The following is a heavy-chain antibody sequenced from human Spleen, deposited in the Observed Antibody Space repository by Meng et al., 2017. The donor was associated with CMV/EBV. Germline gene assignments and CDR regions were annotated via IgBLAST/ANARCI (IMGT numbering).Heavy chain of an antibody. CDR2: IIPIFGSP. Sequence: SVKVSCKSSGATFSTSVFTWVRQAPGQGLEWMGGIIPIFGSPDYAQRFQDRVTITTEESTSTAYMELSSLRAEDTAVYYCVTDPDRLGGIWGQGTMVTVSS. CDR3: VTDPDRLGGI. V-gene: IGHV1-69*05. CDR1: GATFSTSV. J-gene: IGHJ3*02. D-gene: IGHD5-12*01.